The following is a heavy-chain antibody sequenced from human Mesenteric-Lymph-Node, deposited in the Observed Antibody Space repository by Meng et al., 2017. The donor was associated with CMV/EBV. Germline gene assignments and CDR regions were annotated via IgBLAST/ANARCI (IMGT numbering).Heavy chain of an antibody. J-gene: IGHJ4*02. CDR2: MWNDESKK. Sequence: GCTFSRYGMNWGCKGQGTGQGGGGVMWNDESKKNYANSGKGRLTNTRDNSKNTQYPQMHSLRAEDTAVYYCAKEGPPGGSSSGDFDYWGQGTLVTVSS. CDR3: AKEGPPGGSSSGDFDY. CDR1: GCTFSRYG. V-gene: IGHV3-33*06. D-gene: IGHD6-6*01.